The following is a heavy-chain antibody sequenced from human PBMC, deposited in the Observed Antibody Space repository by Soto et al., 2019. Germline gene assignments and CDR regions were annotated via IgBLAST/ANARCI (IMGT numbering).Heavy chain of an antibody. D-gene: IGHD2-15*01. Sequence: QVQLVQSGAEEKKPGASVKVSCKASGYTFTSYAMHWVRQAPGQRLEWMGWINAGNGNTNYSQKFQGRVTITRDTSASTAYMELSSLRSEDTAVYYCARDLGYALPDYWGQGTLVTVSS. CDR3: ARDLGYALPDY. J-gene: IGHJ4*02. CDR1: GYTFTSYA. CDR2: INAGNGNT. V-gene: IGHV1-3*05.